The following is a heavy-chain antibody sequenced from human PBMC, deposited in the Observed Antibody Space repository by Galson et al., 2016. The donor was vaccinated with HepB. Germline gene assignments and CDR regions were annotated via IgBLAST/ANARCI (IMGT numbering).Heavy chain of an antibody. V-gene: IGHV1-58*02. Sequence: SVKVSCKASGFTFTTSAMQWVRQARGQRPEWVGWIVVGSGHTNYAHHFQEGVTITSDMSTSTAYMELSSLRSEDTAVYYCAASHCSSTSCYGYNYYGMDVWGKGTTVTVSS. CDR1: GFTFTTSA. D-gene: IGHD2-2*01. J-gene: IGHJ6*04. CDR2: IVVGSGHT. CDR3: AASHCSSTSCYGYNYYGMDV.